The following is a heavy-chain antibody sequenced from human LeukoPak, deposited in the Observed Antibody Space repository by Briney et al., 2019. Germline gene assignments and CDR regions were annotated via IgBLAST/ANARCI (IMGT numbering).Heavy chain of an antibody. D-gene: IGHD6-13*01. CDR3: ARGMGSSWYTGGFYYYGMEV. V-gene: IGHV3-66*01. J-gene: IGHJ6*02. Sequence: GASLTLSCAAFGLTVSSNYMSWVRPPAGEGLEWVSFIYSGGSTKYADSMKGRFHISRDNSKNSQYLQMNSLSAEDTAVYYWARGMGSSWYTGGFYYYGMEVWGQGTTVTVSS. CDR2: IYSGGST. CDR1: GLTVSSNY.